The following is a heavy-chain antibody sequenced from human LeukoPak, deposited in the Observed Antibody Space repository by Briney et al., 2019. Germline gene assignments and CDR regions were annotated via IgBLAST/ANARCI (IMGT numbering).Heavy chain of an antibody. V-gene: IGHV4-4*07. J-gene: IGHJ6*02. CDR2: IYTSGST. CDR1: GGSISSYY. Sequence: SETLSLTCTVSGGSISSYYWSWIRQPAGKGLEWIGRIYTSGSTNYNPSLKSRVTTSVDTSKNQFSLKLSSVTAADTAVYYCARGRRGRRYFDWSYYYYGMDVWGQGTTVTVSS. D-gene: IGHD3-9*01. CDR3: ARGRRGRRYFDWSYYYYGMDV.